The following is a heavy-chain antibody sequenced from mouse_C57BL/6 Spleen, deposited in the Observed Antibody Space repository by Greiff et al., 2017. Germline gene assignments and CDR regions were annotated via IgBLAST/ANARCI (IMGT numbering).Heavy chain of an antibody. D-gene: IGHD1-1*01. CDR1: GYTFTSYW. Sequence: VQLQQPGAELVMPGASVKLSCKASGYTFTSYWMHWVKQRPGQGLEWIGEIDPSDSYTNYNQKFKGKSTLTVDKSSSTAYMQLSSLTSEDSSFYYCARPSYYGSSYGYFDVWGTGTTVTVSS. J-gene: IGHJ1*03. V-gene: IGHV1-69*01. CDR2: IDPSDSYT. CDR3: ARPSYYGSSYGYFDV.